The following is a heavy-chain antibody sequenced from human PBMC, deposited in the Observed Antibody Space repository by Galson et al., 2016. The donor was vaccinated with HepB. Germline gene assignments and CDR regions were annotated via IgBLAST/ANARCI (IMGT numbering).Heavy chain of an antibody. D-gene: IGHD3-16*02. J-gene: IGHJ4*02. CDR3: AKDQSDYVWGSYRDGSDY. CDR1: GFTLSNYA. V-gene: IGHV3-23*01. CDR2: ISNSGDTT. Sequence: SLRLSCAASGFTLSNYAMSWVRQAPGKGLEGISVISNSGDTTYYAASERGRFTISRDNSKNTLYLQMTGLRAEDTAVYYCAKDQSDYVWGSYRDGSDYWGQGTLVTVSS.